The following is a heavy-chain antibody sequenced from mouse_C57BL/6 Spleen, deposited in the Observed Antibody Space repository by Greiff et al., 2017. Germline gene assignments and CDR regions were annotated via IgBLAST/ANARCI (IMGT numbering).Heavy chain of an antibody. J-gene: IGHJ4*01. CDR3: ATSYYGNYDYAMDY. V-gene: IGHV1-69*01. CDR1: GYTFTSYW. CDR2: IDPSDSYT. D-gene: IGHD2-10*01. Sequence: VQLQQPGAELVMPGASVKLSCKASGYTFTSYWMHWVKQRPGQGLEWIGEIDPSDSYTNYNQKFKGKSTLTVDKSSSTAYMQLSSLTSEDSAVYYCATSYYGNYDYAMDYWGQGTSVTVSS.